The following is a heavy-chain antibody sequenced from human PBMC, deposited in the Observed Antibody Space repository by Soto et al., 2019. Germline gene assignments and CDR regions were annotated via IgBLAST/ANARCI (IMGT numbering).Heavy chain of an antibody. CDR2: IYPGDSNT. CDR1: GYRFTSYW. D-gene: IGHD3-22*01. J-gene: IGHJ4*02. Sequence: PGESLKISCEVSGYRFTSYWIGWLRQMPGKVLEWMGIIYPGDSNTRYSTSFQGQVAISVDKSISTAFLQWSSLKASDTAMYYCARQREYSYDHSGSFYSDYWGQGTLVTVSS. V-gene: IGHV5-51*01. CDR3: ARQREYSYDHSGSFYSDY.